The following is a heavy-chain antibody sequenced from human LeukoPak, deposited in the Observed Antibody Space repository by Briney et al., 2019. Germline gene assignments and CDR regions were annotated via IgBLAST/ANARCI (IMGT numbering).Heavy chain of an antibody. V-gene: IGHV3-23*01. CDR3: AKESSSWFAEYFQH. CDR1: GFTFSSHA. D-gene: IGHD6-13*01. Sequence: GGSLRLSRAASGFTFSSHAMSWVRQAPGKGLEWVSAISGSGGSTYYADSVKGRFTISRDNSKNTLYLQMNSLRAEDTAVYYCAKESSSWFAEYFQHWGQGTLVTVSS. J-gene: IGHJ1*01. CDR2: ISGSGGST.